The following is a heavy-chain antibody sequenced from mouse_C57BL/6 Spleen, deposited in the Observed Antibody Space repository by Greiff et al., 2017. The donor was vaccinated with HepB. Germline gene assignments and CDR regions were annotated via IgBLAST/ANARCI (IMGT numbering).Heavy chain of an antibody. D-gene: IGHD1-1*01. Sequence: QVQLQHPGAELVKPGASVKLSCKASGYTFTSYWMHWVKQRPGQGLEWIGMIHPNSGSTNYNEKFKSKATLTVDKSSSTAYMQLSSLTSEDSAVYYCARSSYYGSSYGYFDVWGTGTTVTVSS. J-gene: IGHJ1*03. CDR1: GYTFTSYW. CDR2: IHPNSGST. V-gene: IGHV1-64*01. CDR3: ARSSYYGSSYGYFDV.